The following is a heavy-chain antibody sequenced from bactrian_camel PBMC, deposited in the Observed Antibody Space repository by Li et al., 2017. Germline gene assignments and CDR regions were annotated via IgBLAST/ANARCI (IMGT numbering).Heavy chain of an antibody. Sequence: HVQLVESGGGSVQAGGSLTLSCAASGYTYSSYSMGWFRQYPGKEREGVAAIYSTSSADAGTTYYSDSVKGRFTISKDKAKSTLYLQMSSLKFEDTAMYYCAADTESCFTTYCSGGYCRRADWAYWGQGTQVTVS. CDR1: GYTYSSYS. V-gene: IGHV3S1*01. D-gene: IGHD2*01. CDR2: IYSTSSADAGTT. J-gene: IGHJ4*01. CDR3: AADTESCFTTYCSGGYCRRADWAY.